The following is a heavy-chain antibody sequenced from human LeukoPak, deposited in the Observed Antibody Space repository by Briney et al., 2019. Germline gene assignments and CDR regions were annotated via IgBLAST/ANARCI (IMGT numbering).Heavy chain of an antibody. Sequence: ASVKDSCKDSGYTFTGYSMNWVRHTPGQGREWMGWINPNSGGTNYAQKFQGRVTITADKSTSTAYMELSSLRSEDTAVYYCARGLVGKQNYFDYWGQGTLVIVSS. CDR2: INPNSGGT. D-gene: IGHD3-9*01. CDR3: ARGLVGKQNYFDY. CDR1: GYTFTGYS. V-gene: IGHV1-2*02. J-gene: IGHJ4*02.